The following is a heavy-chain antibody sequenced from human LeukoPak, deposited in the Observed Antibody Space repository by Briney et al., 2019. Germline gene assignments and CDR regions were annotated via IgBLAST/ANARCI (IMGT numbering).Heavy chain of an antibody. CDR1: GFTVSSSY. CDR3: AKDRGGNYYFDY. V-gene: IGHV3-66*01. CDR2: IYISSTT. Sequence: GGSQRLSCAASGFTVSSSYMSWVRQAPGKGLEWVSVIYISSTTYYAASVQGRFTISRDNSKNTLYLQMNSLRAEDTAVYYCAKDRGGNYYFDYWGQGTLVTVSS. D-gene: IGHD4-23*01. J-gene: IGHJ4*02.